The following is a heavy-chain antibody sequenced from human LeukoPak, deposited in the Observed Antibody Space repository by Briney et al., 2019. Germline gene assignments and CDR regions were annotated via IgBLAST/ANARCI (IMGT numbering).Heavy chain of an antibody. CDR3: ARGLRITMIVVVLDY. Sequence: PSETLSLTCTVSGGSISSYYWSWIRQPPGKGLEWIGEINHSGSTNYNPSLKSRVTISVDTSKNQFSLKLSSVTAADTAVYYCARGLRITMIVVVLDYWGQGTLVTVSS. CDR1: GGSISSYY. D-gene: IGHD3-22*01. CDR2: INHSGST. J-gene: IGHJ4*02. V-gene: IGHV4-34*01.